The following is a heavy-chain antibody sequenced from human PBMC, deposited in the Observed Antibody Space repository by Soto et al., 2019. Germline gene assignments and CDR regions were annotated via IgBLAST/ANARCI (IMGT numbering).Heavy chain of an antibody. V-gene: IGHV3-23*01. CDR3: AKRRGAGGHFDY. Sequence: PGGSLRLSCAASGFTFTSYAMGWVRQAPGKGLECVSVVSRGGSTHYADSVTGRFIVSRDNSKNTVSLQMNSLRADDTAVYYCAKRRGAGGHFDYWGQGA. J-gene: IGHJ4*02. CDR2: VSRGGST. CDR1: GFTFTSYA. D-gene: IGHD2-15*01.